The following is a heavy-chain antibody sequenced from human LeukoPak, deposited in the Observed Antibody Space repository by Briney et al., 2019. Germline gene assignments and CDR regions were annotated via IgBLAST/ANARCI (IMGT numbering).Heavy chain of an antibody. V-gene: IGHV3-21*04. Sequence: GGSLRLSCAASGFTFSSYSMNWVRQAPGKGLEWVSSISSSSSYIYYADSVQGRFTISRDNSKSTLCLQMNSLRAEDTAVYYCAKQLGYCSDGSCYFPYWGQGTLVTVSS. J-gene: IGHJ4*02. D-gene: IGHD2-15*01. CDR3: AKQLGYCSDGSCYFPY. CDR2: ISSSSSYI. CDR1: GFTFSSYS.